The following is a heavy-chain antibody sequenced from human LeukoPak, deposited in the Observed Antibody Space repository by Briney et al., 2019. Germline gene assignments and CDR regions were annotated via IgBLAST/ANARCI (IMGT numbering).Heavy chain of an antibody. CDR1: GYSFTSYW. CDR3: ARLGLPFYGDYDHGMDV. V-gene: IGHV5-51*01. Sequence: GESLKISCKGSGYSFTSYWIGWVRQMPGRGLEWMGIIYPGDSDTRYSPSFQGQVTISADKSISTAYLQWSSLKASDTAMYYCARLGLPFYGDYDHGMDVWGQGTTVTVSS. D-gene: IGHD4-17*01. CDR2: IYPGDSDT. J-gene: IGHJ6*02.